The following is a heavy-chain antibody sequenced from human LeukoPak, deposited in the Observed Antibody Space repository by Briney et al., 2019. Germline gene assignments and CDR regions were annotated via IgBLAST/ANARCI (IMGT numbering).Heavy chain of an antibody. V-gene: IGHV3-7*01. Sequence: PGGSLRLSCAASGFTFSNAWMSWVRQAPGKGLEWVANIKQDGSEKYYVDSVKGRLTVSRDNAQNSLFLQMNSLRAEDTAVYYCARDYDFWSGYRVFGYWGQGTLVTVSS. J-gene: IGHJ4*02. CDR2: IKQDGSEK. CDR1: GFTFSNAW. D-gene: IGHD3-3*01. CDR3: ARDYDFWSGYRVFGY.